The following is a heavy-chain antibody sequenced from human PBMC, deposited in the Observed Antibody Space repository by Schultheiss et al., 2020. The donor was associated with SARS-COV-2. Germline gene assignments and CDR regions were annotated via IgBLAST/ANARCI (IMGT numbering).Heavy chain of an antibody. V-gene: IGHV4-61*08. CDR1: GGSISSGGYY. J-gene: IGHJ4*02. CDR3: ARQGQRLNYYDSSGYPFDY. D-gene: IGHD3-22*01. Sequence: SETLSLTCTVSGGSISSGGYYWSWIRQHPGKGLEWIGYIYYSGSTNYNPSLKSRVTISVDTSKNQFSLKLSSVTAADTAVYYCARQGQRLNYYDSSGYPFDYWGQGTLVTVSS. CDR2: IYYSGST.